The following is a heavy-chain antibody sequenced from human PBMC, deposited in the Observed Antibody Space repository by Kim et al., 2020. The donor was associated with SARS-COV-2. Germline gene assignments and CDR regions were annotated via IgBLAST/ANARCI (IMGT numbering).Heavy chain of an antibody. J-gene: IGHJ6*02. D-gene: IGHD1-26*01. Sequence: ASVKVSCKASGYTFTSYGISWVRQAPGQGLEWMGWISAYNGNTNYAQKLQGRVTMTTDTSTSTAYMELRSLRSDDTAVYYCAREVVGWWELLPLGPYGMDVWGQGTTVTVSS. CDR1: GYTFTSYG. CDR2: ISAYNGNT. V-gene: IGHV1-18*04. CDR3: AREVVGWWELLPLGPYGMDV.